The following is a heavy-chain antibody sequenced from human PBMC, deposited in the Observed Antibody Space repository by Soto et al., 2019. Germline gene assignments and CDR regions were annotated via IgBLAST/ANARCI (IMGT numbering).Heavy chain of an antibody. CDR1: GGSFSGYS. D-gene: IGHD3-10*01. Sequence: SETLSLTCAVYGGSFSGYSWTWIRQPPGTGLEWIGEINHSGSTNYNPSLKSRVTISVDTSKNQFSLKLTSVTAADTAIYFCLRQSLTWLPPDFWGEGLLVSVSS. J-gene: IGHJ4*02. CDR3: LRQSLTWLPPDF. V-gene: IGHV4-34*01. CDR2: INHSGST.